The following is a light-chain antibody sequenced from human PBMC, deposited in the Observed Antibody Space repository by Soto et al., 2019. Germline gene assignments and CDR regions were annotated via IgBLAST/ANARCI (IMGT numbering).Light chain of an antibody. CDR2: GAS. CDR3: QQRSNWPSIT. Sequence: EIVMTQSPATLSVSPGERATLSCRASQSVSSNLAWYQQKPGQAPRLLIYGASNRATGIPARFSGSGSGTDFTLTINSLEPEDFAVYYCQQRSNWPSITFGQGTRLEI. J-gene: IGKJ5*01. CDR1: QSVSSN. V-gene: IGKV3-11*01.